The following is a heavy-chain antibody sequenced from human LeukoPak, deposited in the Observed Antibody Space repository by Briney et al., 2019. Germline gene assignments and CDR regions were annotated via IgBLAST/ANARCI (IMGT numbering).Heavy chain of an antibody. CDR2: ISGSGGST. Sequence: GGSLRLSCAASGFTFSSYAMSWVRQAPGKGLEWVSAISGSGGSTYYADSVKGRFTISRDNSKKTLYLQMNSPRAEDTAVYYCARDRQSTFMDVWGQGTTVTVSS. V-gene: IGHV3-23*01. CDR3: ARDRQSTFMDV. CDR1: GFTFSSYA. D-gene: IGHD3-16*01. J-gene: IGHJ6*02.